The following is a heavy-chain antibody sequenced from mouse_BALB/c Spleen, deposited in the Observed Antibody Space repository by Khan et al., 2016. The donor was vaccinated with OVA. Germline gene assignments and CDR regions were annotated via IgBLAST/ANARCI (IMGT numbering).Heavy chain of an antibody. D-gene: IGHD2-1*01. V-gene: IGHV5-9-3*01. CDR3: ARSAYGNVDY. CDR2: ISSDGDYT. CDR1: GFTFSTYA. J-gene: IGHJ3*01. Sequence: EVQLVESGGGLVKPGGSLKLSCAASGFTFSTYAMSWVRQTPEKRLEWVATISSDGDYTYFPDNVTGRFTISRDNAKNTLCVQMTSLRSEDTAMYYCARSAYGNVDYWGKGTLVTVSA.